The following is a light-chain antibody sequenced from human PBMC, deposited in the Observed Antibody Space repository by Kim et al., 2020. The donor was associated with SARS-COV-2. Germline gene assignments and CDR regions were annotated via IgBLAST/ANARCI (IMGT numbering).Light chain of an antibody. CDR2: YDS. CDR1: NIGSKS. V-gene: IGLV3-21*04. J-gene: IGLJ2*01. CDR3: QVCDSGVV. Sequence: SYELTQPPSVSVAPGKTARITCGGNNIGSKSVHWYQQKPGQAPVLVIYYDSDRPSGIPERFSGSNSGNTATLTISRVEAGDEADYYCQVCDSGVVCG.